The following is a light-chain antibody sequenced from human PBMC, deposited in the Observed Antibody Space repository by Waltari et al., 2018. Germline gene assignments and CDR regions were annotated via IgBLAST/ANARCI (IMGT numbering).Light chain of an antibody. CDR1: ESLVITDGRTY. CDR2: QVS. V-gene: IGKV2-30*01. J-gene: IGKJ1*01. CDR3: MLGARPWT. Sequence: VVMTQSPDSLPVTLGQPASISCRSNESLVITDGRTYLNWIHQRPGQSPRRLIYQVSDRDPGFADRSSVSGSGTDLTLKISRVEAEDVGVYYCMLGARPWTFGPLTKVEI.